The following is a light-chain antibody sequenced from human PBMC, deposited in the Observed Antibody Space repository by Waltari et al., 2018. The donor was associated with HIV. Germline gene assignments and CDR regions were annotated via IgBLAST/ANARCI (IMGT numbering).Light chain of an antibody. CDR3: QQFHDWPLYT. Sequence: TQSPATLSVSPGDKLTLSCRSSQHLGSKLAWYRHKPGQAPWLRPSEAATRAPGVPARFSGRGFGTDFTLTMNNLESGDFAIYYCQQFHDWPLYTFGQGTKLE. J-gene: IGKJ2*01. CDR2: EAA. CDR1: QHLGSK. V-gene: IGKV3-15*01.